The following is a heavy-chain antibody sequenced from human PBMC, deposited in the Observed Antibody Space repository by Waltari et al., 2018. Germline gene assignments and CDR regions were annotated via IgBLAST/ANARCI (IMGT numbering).Heavy chain of an antibody. V-gene: IGHV3-30*03. J-gene: IGHJ4*02. CDR1: GFRFSTYA. CDR2: ISFDGSDK. CDR3: AMGYGSGSYDY. D-gene: IGHD3-10*01. Sequence: QVQLEEAGGGVVQRGKSLRLSLAVSGFRFSTYAVHWGRQAPGKGLEWVAVISFDGSDKFYADSVKGRFTISRDNSKNTLYLQMNSLRAEDTAVYYCAMGYGSGSYDYWGQGSLVTVSS.